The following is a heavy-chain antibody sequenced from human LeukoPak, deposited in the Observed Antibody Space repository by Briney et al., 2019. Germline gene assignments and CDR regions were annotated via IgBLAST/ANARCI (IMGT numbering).Heavy chain of an antibody. J-gene: IGHJ4*02. V-gene: IGHV4-39*01. CDR3: TLRNF. Sequence: SETLSLTCTVSGGSISGSTYYRGWVRQPPGKGLEWIGSIYYSGSTYYNPSLKSRVTISVDTSKNQFSLKLSSVTAADTAVYFCTLRNFWGQGSLVTVSS. CDR1: GGSISGSTYY. CDR2: IYYSGST.